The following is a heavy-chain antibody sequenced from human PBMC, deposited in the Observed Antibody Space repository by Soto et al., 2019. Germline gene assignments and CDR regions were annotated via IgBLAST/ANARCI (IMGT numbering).Heavy chain of an antibody. J-gene: IGHJ5*02. CDR3: AGLIVVRAGTNWFDP. CDR2: IYAGGST. Sequence: GSLRLSCAACGXPISSNGISWVRQSQGKGLEWVSIIYAGGSTYYADSVKGRFTISRDNSKNKLYLQMNSMRAEHTAVYYCAGLIVVRAGTNWFDPWGKGPLGTVSS. V-gene: IGHV3-53*01. CDR1: GXPISSNG. D-gene: IGHD3-22*01.